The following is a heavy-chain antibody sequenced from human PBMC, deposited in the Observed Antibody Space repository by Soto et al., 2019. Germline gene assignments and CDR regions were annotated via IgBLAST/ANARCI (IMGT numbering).Heavy chain of an antibody. CDR1: GFTFSDYN. D-gene: IGHD3-9*01. Sequence: QVQLVESGGGVVQPGRSLRVSCAASGFTFSDYNMHWVRQAPGKGLEWVAMMSYDGNNMFYADSVQGRFTVSRDKSKKPRSLQMNSLRVDDTAMYYCASSGAKYIGVLTGYETWGQGTVVTVSS. CDR2: MSYDGNNM. V-gene: IGHV3-30*03. J-gene: IGHJ5*02. CDR3: ASSGAKYIGVLTGYET.